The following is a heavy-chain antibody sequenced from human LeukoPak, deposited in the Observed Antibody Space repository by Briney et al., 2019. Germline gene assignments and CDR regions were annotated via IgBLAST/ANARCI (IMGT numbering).Heavy chain of an antibody. Sequence: ASVKVSCKASGYTFSSYAITWVRQAPGQGLEWMGWISVYSGNTHYAQKFQGRVTMTTDTSTTTAYMELGSLRSDDTAVYYCARDYYDSSGYFYGSNFWGQGTLVTGSS. V-gene: IGHV1-18*01. J-gene: IGHJ4*02. D-gene: IGHD3-22*01. CDR1: GYTFSSYA. CDR2: ISVYSGNT. CDR3: ARDYYDSSGYFYGSNF.